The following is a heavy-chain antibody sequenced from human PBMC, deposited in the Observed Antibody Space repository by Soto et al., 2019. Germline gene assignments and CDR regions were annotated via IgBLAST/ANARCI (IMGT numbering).Heavy chain of an antibody. CDR1: GGSISSSSYY. CDR2: IYYSGST. CDR3: ARKNSGYT. V-gene: IGHV4-39*01. J-gene: IGHJ5*02. D-gene: IGHD5-12*01. Sequence: SETLSLTCTVSGGSISSSSYYWGWIRQPPGKGLEWIGSIYYSGSTYYNPSLKSRVTISVDTSKNQFSLKLSSVTAADTAVYYCARKNSGYTWGQGTLVTVSS.